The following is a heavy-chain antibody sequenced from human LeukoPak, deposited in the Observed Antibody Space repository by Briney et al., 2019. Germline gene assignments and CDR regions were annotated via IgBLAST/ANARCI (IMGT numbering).Heavy chain of an antibody. Sequence: GGSLRLSCAASGLTFINAWMSWVRQAPGKGLEWVSFISSTSIFTVYADSVKDRFTISRDNAKNSLYLQMNSLRAEDTAVYYCARDSGYDSSYFDSWGQGTLVTVSS. CDR1: GLTFINAW. CDR2: ISSTSIFT. J-gene: IGHJ4*02. V-gene: IGHV3-11*05. CDR3: ARDSGYDSSYFDS. D-gene: IGHD5-12*01.